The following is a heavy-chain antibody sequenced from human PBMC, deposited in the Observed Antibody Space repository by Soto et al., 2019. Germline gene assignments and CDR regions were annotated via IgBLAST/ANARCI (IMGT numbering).Heavy chain of an antibody. D-gene: IGHD3-22*01. J-gene: IGHJ4*02. V-gene: IGHV3-15*07. CDR3: ITERNYYYDSSDLRDY. CDR2: IKSKTEGGTT. CDR1: GCTFSNAW. Sequence: GGSLRLTCAASGCTFSNAWMNWVRQAPGKGLDWVSRIKSKTEGGTTNYAAPAKGRFTISRDDSKYTLFLQMNSLKSEDTAVYYCITERNYYYDSSDLRDYWGQGTLVTVSS.